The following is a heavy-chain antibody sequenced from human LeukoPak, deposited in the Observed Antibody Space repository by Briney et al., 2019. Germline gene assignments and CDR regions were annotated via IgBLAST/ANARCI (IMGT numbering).Heavy chain of an antibody. Sequence: GGSLRLSCAASGFTFGTYAMSWVRQAPGKGLEWVSAISGGGGGTYSADSVKGRFTISRDNSKNTLYLQMNSLRAEDTAVYYCAKSIFGVFRGFDYWGQGTLVTVSS. CDR1: GFTFGTYA. V-gene: IGHV3-23*01. CDR2: ISGGGGGT. CDR3: AKSIFGVFRGFDY. J-gene: IGHJ4*02. D-gene: IGHD3-3*01.